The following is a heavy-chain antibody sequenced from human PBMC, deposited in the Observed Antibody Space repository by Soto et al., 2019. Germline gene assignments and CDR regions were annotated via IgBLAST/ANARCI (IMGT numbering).Heavy chain of an antibody. CDR2: ISSSSSYI. Sequence: EVQLVESGGGLVKPGGSLRLSCAASGFTFSSYSMNWVRQAPGKGLEWVSSISSSSSYIYYADSVKGRFTISRDNAKNSLYLQMNSLRAEDTAVYYCVREGIAVAGKRGQYYFDYWGQGTLVTVSS. J-gene: IGHJ4*02. CDR3: VREGIAVAGKRGQYYFDY. V-gene: IGHV3-21*01. D-gene: IGHD6-19*01. CDR1: GFTFSSYS.